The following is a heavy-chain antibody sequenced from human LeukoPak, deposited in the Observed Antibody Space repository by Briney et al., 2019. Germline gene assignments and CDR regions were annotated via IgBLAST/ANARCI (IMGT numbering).Heavy chain of an antibody. CDR2: ISSSSSTI. V-gene: IGHV3-48*01. J-gene: IGHJ4*02. CDR3: ALGCSSTSCYFDY. CDR1: GFTFSNYA. D-gene: IGHD2-2*01. Sequence: GGSLRLSCAASGFTFSNYAVNWVRQAPGKGLEWVSYISSSSSTIYYADSVKGRFTISRDNAKNSLYLQMNSLRAEDTAVYYCALGCSSTSCYFDYWGQGTLVTVSS.